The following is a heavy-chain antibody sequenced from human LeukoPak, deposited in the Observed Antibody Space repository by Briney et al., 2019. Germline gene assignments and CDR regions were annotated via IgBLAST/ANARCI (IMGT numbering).Heavy chain of an antibody. Sequence: GGSLRLSCAASGFTFSSHVTSWGPQAPGRGLEWGSSLSGSGKYTFYADSVKGRFTISRDNSRNELFLQMNSLASGDTAEYYCAKSRATGTYPGRFDYWGLGILVTVSS. V-gene: IGHV3-23*01. D-gene: IGHD3-10*01. CDR1: GFTFSSHV. CDR2: LSGSGKYT. CDR3: AKSRATGTYPGRFDY. J-gene: IGHJ4*02.